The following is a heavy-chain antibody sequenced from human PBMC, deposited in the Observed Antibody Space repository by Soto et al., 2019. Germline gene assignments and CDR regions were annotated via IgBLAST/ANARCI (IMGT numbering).Heavy chain of an antibody. CDR2: ISYDGSNK. CDR1: GFTFSSYG. V-gene: IGHV3-30*18. D-gene: IGHD3-22*01. J-gene: IGHJ4*02. CDR3: AKDSTYYYDSSGYYLLGY. Sequence: PGGSLRLSCAASGFTFSSYGMHWVRQAPGKGLEWVAVISYDGSNKYYADSVKGRFTISRDNSKNTLYLQMNSLRAEDTAVYYCAKDSTYYYDSSGYYLLGYWGQGTLVTVSS.